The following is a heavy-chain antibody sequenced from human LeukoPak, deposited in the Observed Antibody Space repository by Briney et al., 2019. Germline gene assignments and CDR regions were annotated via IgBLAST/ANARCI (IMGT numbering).Heavy chain of an antibody. Sequence: GGSLRLSPAASGFTFSSYGMHWVRQAPGKGLDWGAFIRYDGSNKYYADSVKGRFTISRDNSKNTLSLQMNSLRAEDTAVYYCAKDSDTSGWTFDYWGQGTLVTVSS. V-gene: IGHV3-30*02. CDR3: AKDSDTSGWTFDY. CDR2: IRYDGSNK. D-gene: IGHD6-19*01. J-gene: IGHJ4*02. CDR1: GFTFSSYG.